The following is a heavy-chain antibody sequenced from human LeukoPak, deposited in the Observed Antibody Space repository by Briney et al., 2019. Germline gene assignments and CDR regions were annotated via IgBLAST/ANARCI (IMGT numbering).Heavy chain of an antibody. CDR3: ARGGYGEDNGGLNWYFDL. V-gene: IGHV3-23*01. Sequence: PGGSLRLSCAASGFTLSNYAMNWVRKAPGKGLEWVSGISRSGGSIFYADSVKGRFIMPRDRSKDTLYLQMNSVRVEDTAVYYCARGGYGEDNGGLNWYFDLWGRGTLVTVSS. J-gene: IGHJ2*01. CDR1: GFTLSNYA. CDR2: ISRSGGSI. D-gene: IGHD4-23*01.